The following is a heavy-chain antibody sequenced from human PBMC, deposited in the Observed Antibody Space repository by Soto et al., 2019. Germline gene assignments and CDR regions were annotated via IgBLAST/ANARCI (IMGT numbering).Heavy chain of an antibody. CDR3: ARATTVTDY. CDR1: GFIFSDHY. J-gene: IGHJ4*02. D-gene: IGHD4-17*01. CDR2: TRNKANSHTT. V-gene: IGHV3-72*01. Sequence: LRLSCAASGFIFSDHYMDWVRQAPGKGLEWVGRTRNKANSHTTEYAASVKGRFTISRDDSKNSLYLQMNSLKIEDTAVYYCARATTVTDYWGQGTLVTVSS.